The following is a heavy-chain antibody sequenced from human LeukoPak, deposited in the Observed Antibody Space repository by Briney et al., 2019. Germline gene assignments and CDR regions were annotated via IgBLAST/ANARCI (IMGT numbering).Heavy chain of an antibody. CDR3: ATLSGDPRYSSSWFPYYFDY. CDR1: DYTFSRYG. CDR2: ISGYNGNT. Sequence: GASVKVSCKASDYTFSRYGISWVRQAPGQGLEWMGWISGYNGNTNYAQMLQDRVTMTTDTSTSTAYMELKSLISDDTAVYYCATLSGDPRYSSSWFPYYFDYWGQGTLVTVSS. J-gene: IGHJ4*02. V-gene: IGHV1-18*01. D-gene: IGHD6-13*01.